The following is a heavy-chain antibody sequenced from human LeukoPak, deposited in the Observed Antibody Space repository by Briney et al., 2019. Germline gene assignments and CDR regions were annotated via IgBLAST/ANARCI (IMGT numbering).Heavy chain of an antibody. V-gene: IGHV3-7*01. CDR1: GFTLSSYE. CDR2: IKQDGSEK. D-gene: IGHD2-15*01. Sequence: SGGSLRLSCTASGFTLSSYEMSWIRQAPGKGLEWVANIKQDGSEKYYVDSVKGRFTISRDNAKNSLYLQMNSQRAEDTAVYYCARSCSGGTCNFPKFEPWGQGTLVTVSS. J-gene: IGHJ5*02. CDR3: ARSCSGGTCNFPKFEP.